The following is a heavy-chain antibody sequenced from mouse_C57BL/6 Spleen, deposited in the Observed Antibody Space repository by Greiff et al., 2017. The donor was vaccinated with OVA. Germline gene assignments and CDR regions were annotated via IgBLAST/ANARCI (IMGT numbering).Heavy chain of an antibody. Sequence: EVQLQQSGPELVKPGASVKISCKASGYTFTDYYMNWVKQSHGKSLEWIGDINPNNGGTSYNQKFKGKATLTVDKSSSTAYMELRSLTSEDSAVYYCASSSGYVRFDYWGQGTTLTVSS. CDR1: GYTFTDYY. J-gene: IGHJ2*01. V-gene: IGHV1-26*01. D-gene: IGHD3-2*02. CDR2: INPNNGGT. CDR3: ASSSGYVRFDY.